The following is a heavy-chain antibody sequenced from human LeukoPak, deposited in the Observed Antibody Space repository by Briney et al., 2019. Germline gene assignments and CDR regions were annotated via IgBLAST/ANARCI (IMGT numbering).Heavy chain of an antibody. V-gene: IGHV3-21*01. D-gene: IGHD2-15*01. CDR1: GFTFSSYS. Sequence: PGGSLRLSCAASGFTFSSYSMNWVRQAPGKGLEWVSSISSSSSYIYYADSVKGRFTISRDNAKNSLYLQMNSLRAEDTAVYYCARDLSLGCSGGSCGGYFDYWGQGTLVTVSS. CDR3: ARDLSLGCSGGSCGGYFDY. J-gene: IGHJ4*02. CDR2: ISSSSSYI.